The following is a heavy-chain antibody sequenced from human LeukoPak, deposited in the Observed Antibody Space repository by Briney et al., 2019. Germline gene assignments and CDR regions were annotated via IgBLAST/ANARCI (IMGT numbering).Heavy chain of an antibody. J-gene: IGHJ4*02. Sequence: GGSLRLSCAASGFTFTSYGMHAVRQAPWKGLLWVAVISYDGSNKYYADSVKGRFTISRDNSKNTLYLQMNSLRAEDTAVYYCAKVPPAAMGYFDYWGQGTLVTVSS. CDR1: GFTFTSYG. CDR3: AKVPPAAMGYFDY. V-gene: IGHV3-30*18. CDR2: ISYDGSNK. D-gene: IGHD2-2*01.